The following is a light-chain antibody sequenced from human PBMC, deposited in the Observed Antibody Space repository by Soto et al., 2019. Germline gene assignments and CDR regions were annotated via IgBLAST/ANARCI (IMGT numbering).Light chain of an antibody. V-gene: IGKV1-5*01. CDR2: DAS. Sequence: DIPLTQSPSTLSASLVDRVTITCRASQSISSWLAWYQQKPGKAPKLLIYDASSLESGVPSRFSGSGSGTEFTLTISSLQPDDFATYYCHSRAFGQGTRLEIK. CDR3: HSRA. CDR1: QSISSW. J-gene: IGKJ5*01.